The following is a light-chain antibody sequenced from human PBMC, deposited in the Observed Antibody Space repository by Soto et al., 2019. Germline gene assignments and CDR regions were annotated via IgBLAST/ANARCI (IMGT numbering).Light chain of an antibody. CDR1: SSDVGAYNY. J-gene: IGLJ1*01. V-gene: IGLV2-14*01. CDR2: EVT. Sequence: QSVLAQPASVSGSPGQSITISCAGTSSDVGAYNYVSWYQLHPGKAPKLIISEVTNRPSGVSSRFSGSKSANTASLTISGLRAEDEADYYCSSYTRSSTQVFGTGTKVTV. CDR3: SSYTRSSTQV.